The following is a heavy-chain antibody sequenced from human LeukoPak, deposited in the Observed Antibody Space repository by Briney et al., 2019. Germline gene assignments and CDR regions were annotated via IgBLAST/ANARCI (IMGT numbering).Heavy chain of an antibody. J-gene: IGHJ4*02. CDR2: ISSSSSYI. Sequence: GGSLRLSCAASGFTFSSYSMNWVRQAPGKGLEWVSSISSSSSYIYYADSVKGRFTISRDNAKNSLYLQMNSLRAEDTAIYFCAQWAPHRPLNYWGQGTLVTVSS. CDR1: GFTFSSYS. V-gene: IGHV3-21*04. D-gene: IGHD1-26*01. CDR3: AQWAPHRPLNY.